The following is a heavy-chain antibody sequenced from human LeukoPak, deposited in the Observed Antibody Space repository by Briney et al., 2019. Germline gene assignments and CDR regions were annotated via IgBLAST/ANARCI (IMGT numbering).Heavy chain of an antibody. CDR3: ARSTNRAYDY. J-gene: IGHJ4*02. D-gene: IGHD5-12*01. Sequence: GGSLRLSCAASGFTFSSYWMSWVRQAPGKGLEWVANIKKDGTEKKYVDSVRGRFTISRDNAKNSLSLQMNSLRAEDTAVYYCARSTNRAYDYWGQGILVTVSS. CDR2: IKKDGTEK. V-gene: IGHV3-7*01. CDR1: GFTFSSYW.